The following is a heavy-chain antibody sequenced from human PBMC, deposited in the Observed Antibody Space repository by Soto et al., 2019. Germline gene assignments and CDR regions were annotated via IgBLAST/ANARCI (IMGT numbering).Heavy chain of an antibody. D-gene: IGHD6-6*01. Sequence: VASVKVSCKASGGTFSSYAISWVRQAPGQGPEWMGGIIPIFGTANYAQKFQGRVTITADESTSTAYMELSSLRSEDTAVYYCARMSIAVKYFQHWGQGTLVTVSS. CDR1: GGTFSSYA. V-gene: IGHV1-69*13. J-gene: IGHJ1*01. CDR2: IIPIFGTA. CDR3: ARMSIAVKYFQH.